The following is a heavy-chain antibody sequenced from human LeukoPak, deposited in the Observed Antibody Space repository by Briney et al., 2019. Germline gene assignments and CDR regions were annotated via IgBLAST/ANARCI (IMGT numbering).Heavy chain of an antibody. V-gene: IGHV4-39*01. Sequence: SETLSLTCTVSGGSISSSSYYWGWIRQPPGKGLEWIGSIYYSGSTYYNPSLKSRVTISVDTSKNQFSLKLSSVTAADTAVYYCARGAPHGYCSGGSCYSDYWGQGTLVTVSS. D-gene: IGHD2-15*01. CDR1: GGSISSSSYY. J-gene: IGHJ4*02. CDR3: ARGAPHGYCSGGSCYSDY. CDR2: IYYSGST.